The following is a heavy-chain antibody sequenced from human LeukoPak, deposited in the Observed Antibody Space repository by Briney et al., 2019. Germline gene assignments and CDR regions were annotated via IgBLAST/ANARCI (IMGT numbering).Heavy chain of an antibody. D-gene: IGHD1-1*01. V-gene: IGHV3-7*03. Sequence: GGSLRLSCAASGFTFSNYRMTWVRQAPGKGLEWVANIKQGGSEKYYVDSVKGRFTISRDNAKNSLYLQMNSLRAEDTAVYYCVSGTGAHGYWGQGTLVTVSS. J-gene: IGHJ4*02. CDR2: IKQGGSEK. CDR1: GFTFSNYR. CDR3: VSGTGAHGY.